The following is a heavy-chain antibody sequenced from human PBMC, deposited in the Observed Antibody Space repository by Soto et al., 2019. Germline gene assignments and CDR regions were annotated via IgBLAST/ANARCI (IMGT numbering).Heavy chain of an antibody. Sequence: GGSLRLSCAASEFTFSSYCMSWVRQAPGKGLECVSSISGSGGSTYYADSVKGRFTISRDNSKNTLYLQMNSLRAEHTAVYYCAQWGNDWYYYYGMEFWGPGTTVTLSS. V-gene: IGHV3-23*01. CDR3: AQWGNDWYYYYGMEF. J-gene: IGHJ6*01. CDR2: ISGSGGST. CDR1: EFTFSSYC. D-gene: IGHD2-8*01.